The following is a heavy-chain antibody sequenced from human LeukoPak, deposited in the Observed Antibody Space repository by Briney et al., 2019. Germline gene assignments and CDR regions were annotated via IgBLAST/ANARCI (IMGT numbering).Heavy chain of an antibody. Sequence: PSETLSLTCTVSGGSISSSSYYWGWLRQPPGKGLEWIGSIYYSGSTYYNPSLKSRVTISVDTSKNQFSLKLSSVTAADTAVYYCARDQRGLWFGELTGAFDIWGQGTMVTVSS. V-gene: IGHV4-39*02. CDR1: GGSISSSSYY. CDR2: IYYSGST. CDR3: ARDQRGLWFGELTGAFDI. D-gene: IGHD3-10*01. J-gene: IGHJ3*02.